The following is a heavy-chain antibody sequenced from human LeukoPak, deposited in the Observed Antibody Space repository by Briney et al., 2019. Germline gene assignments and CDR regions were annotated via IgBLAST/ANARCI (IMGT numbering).Heavy chain of an antibody. V-gene: IGHV3-7*01. J-gene: IGHJ6*02. CDR2: IKQDGSEK. CDR1: GFTFSSYW. D-gene: IGHD2-2*01. Sequence: PGGSLRLSCAASGFTFSSYWMSWVRQAPGKGLEWVANIKQDGSEKYYVDSVKGRFTISRDNAKSSLYLQMNSLRAEDTAVYYCARDRSAANPAKYYYYYGMDVWGQGTTVTVSS. CDR3: ARDRSAANPAKYYYYYGMDV.